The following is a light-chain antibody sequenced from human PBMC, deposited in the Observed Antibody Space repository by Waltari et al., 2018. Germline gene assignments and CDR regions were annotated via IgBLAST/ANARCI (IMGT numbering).Light chain of an antibody. V-gene: IGLV1-40*01. CDR2: GNT. J-gene: IGLJ2*01. CDR3: QSYDSSLSASVV. CDR1: SSNIGAGYD. Sequence: QSVLTQPPSVSGAPGQRVTISCTGSSSNIGAGYDVHWYQHLPGTAPKLLIYGNTNRPSGVPDRCSGSKSGTSASLAITGLQADDEADYYCQSYDSSLSASVVFGAGTKVTVL.